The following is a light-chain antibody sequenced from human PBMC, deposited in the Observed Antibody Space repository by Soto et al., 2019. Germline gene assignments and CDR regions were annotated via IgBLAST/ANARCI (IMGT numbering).Light chain of an antibody. J-gene: IGKJ5*01. CDR1: QSVSSF. CDR2: DAS. Sequence: EIVVTQSPATRALSPGEGATLSCRASQSVSSFLAWYQQKPGQPPRLLIYDASNRATGIPARFSGSGSGTDFSLTISRLEPEDFAVYHCQQYSSSPRTFGQGTRLETK. CDR3: QQYSSSPRT. V-gene: IGKV3-11*01.